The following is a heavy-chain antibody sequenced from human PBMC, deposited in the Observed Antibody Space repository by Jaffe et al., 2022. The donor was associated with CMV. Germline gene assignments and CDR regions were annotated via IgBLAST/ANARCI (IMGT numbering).Heavy chain of an antibody. CDR1: GFTFSSYA. V-gene: IGHV3-23*01. Sequence: EVQLLESGGGLVQPGGSLRLSCAASGFTFSSYAMSWVRQAPGKGLEWVSAISGSGGSTYYADSVKGRFTISRDNSKNTLYLQMNSLRAEDTAVYYCAKGGWSGSYRSDAFDIWGQGTMVTVSS. J-gene: IGHJ3*02. D-gene: IGHD1-26*01. CDR3: AKGGWSGSYRSDAFDI. CDR2: ISGSGGST.